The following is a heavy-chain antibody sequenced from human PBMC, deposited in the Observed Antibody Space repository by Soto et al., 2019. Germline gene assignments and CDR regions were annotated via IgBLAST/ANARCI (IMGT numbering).Heavy chain of an antibody. J-gene: IGHJ4*02. Sequence: QVQLQESGPGLVKPSQTLSLTCTVSGGSISSGGYYWSWIRQHPGKGLEWIGYIYYSGSTYYNPSLKSSVTISVDTSKNQFSLKMSSVTAADTAVYYCAGYCSSTSCYTGTDYWGQGTLVTVSS. D-gene: IGHD2-2*02. V-gene: IGHV4-31*03. CDR2: IYYSGST. CDR3: AGYCSSTSCYTGTDY. CDR1: GGSISSGGYY.